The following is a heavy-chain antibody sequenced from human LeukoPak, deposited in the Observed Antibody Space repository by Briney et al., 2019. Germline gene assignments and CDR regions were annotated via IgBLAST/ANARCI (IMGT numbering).Heavy chain of an antibody. CDR3: EGIGRYQRADNINY. V-gene: IGHV1-69*01. CDR1: GGTFSSYA. Sequence: GSSVKVSCKASGGTFSSYAISWVRQAAGQGLEWMGGIIPIFGTANYAQKFQGRVTITADESTSTAYMELSSLRSEDTAVYFCEGIGRYQRADNINYWGQGTLVTVSS. CDR2: IIPIFGTA. D-gene: IGHD6-13*01. J-gene: IGHJ4*02.